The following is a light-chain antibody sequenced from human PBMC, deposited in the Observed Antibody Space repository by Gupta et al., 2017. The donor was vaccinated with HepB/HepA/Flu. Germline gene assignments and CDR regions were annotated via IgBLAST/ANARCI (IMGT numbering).Light chain of an antibody. V-gene: IGKV2-30*01. Sequence: DVVLTQSPLSLPVTLGQPASISCTSSRSLVSTDGNTYFDWFHQGPGQSPRRLIYKVSKRDSGVPDRFSGSGSGTDFTLKISRVEAEDLGVYYCMQYTWWPPTFRQGMKLEIK. J-gene: IGKJ2*01. CDR3: MQYTWWPPT. CDR1: RSLVSTDGNTY. CDR2: KVS.